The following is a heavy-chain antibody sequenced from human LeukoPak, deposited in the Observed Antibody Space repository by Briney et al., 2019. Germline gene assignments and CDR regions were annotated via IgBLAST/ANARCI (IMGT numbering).Heavy chain of an antibody. CDR1: GYSFTSYW. J-gene: IGHJ3*01. CDR2: IYPGDSDT. CDR3: ARLVVVPAAAES. V-gene: IGHV5-51*01. D-gene: IGHD2-2*01. Sequence: GESLQISCKGSGYSFTSYWIGWVRPMPGKGLEWMGIIYPGDSDTRYSPSFQGQVTISADKSISTAYLQWSSPKASDTAMYYCARLVVVPAAAESWGQGTMVTVSS.